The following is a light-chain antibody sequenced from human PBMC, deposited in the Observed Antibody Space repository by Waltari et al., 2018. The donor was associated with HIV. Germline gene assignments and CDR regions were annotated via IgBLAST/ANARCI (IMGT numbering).Light chain of an antibody. CDR2: SNK. CDR3: AAWDDSLNGRNWV. J-gene: IGLJ3*02. CDR1: SSNIGSNT. V-gene: IGLV1-44*01. Sequence: QSVLTQPPSASGTPGQRVTISCSGSSSNIGSNTVNWYQQLPGTAPKLLIYSNKQRPSGGPDRFSGSKSGTSASLAISGLQSEDEADYYCAAWDDSLNGRNWVFGGGTKLTVL.